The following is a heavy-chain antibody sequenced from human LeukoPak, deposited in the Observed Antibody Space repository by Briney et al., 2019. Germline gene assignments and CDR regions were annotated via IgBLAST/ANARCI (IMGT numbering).Heavy chain of an antibody. Sequence: GGSLRLSCAASGFTFSTYSMNWVRQAPGKGLEWVAYVRYDGSNKYYADSVKGRFTISRDDSRNTLYLQMNSLRAEDTAVYYCAKDRGTARSTHFDYWGQGTLVTVSS. CDR2: VRYDGSNK. D-gene: IGHD3-10*01. V-gene: IGHV3-30*02. J-gene: IGHJ4*02. CDR3: AKDRGTARSTHFDY. CDR1: GFTFSTYS.